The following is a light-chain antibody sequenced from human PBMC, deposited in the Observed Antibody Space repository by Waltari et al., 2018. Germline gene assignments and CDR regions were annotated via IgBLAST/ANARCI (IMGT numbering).Light chain of an antibody. CDR3: MQVSQWPHT. J-gene: IGKJ2*01. CDR2: KVS. CDR1: PSLLYSDRNIY. Sequence: EVVMTQSPVSLPVTLGQPASISCKSNPSLLYSDRNIYLNWLQQRPGQSPRRLIYKVSNRDSEVPDRVRATGSATDFTLKISRVEADDIGIYYCMQVSQWPHTFGPGTKLEI. V-gene: IGKV2-30*01.